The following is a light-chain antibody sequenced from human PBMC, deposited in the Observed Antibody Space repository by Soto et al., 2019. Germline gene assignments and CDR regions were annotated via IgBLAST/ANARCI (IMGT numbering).Light chain of an antibody. CDR3: QQYNSWPPIT. CDR1: QSVRTK. J-gene: IGKJ5*01. V-gene: IGKV3-15*01. CDR2: GAS. Sequence: IVMTQSPATLSVSPGERATLSFRASQSVRTKLAWYQQKAGQAPRLLIYGASTRATGIPDRFSGSGSGTEFTLTISSLQSEDFAVYYCQQYNSWPPITFGQGTRLEIK.